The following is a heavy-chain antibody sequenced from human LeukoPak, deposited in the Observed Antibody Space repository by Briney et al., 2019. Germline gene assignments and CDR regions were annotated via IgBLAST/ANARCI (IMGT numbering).Heavy chain of an antibody. CDR1: GFTFSDYY. CDR3: ARGVIVAGLGFDI. CDR2: ISSSSSYT. Sequence: GGSLRLSCAASGFTFSDYYMSWIRQAPGKGLEWVSYISSSSSYTNYADSVKGRFTISRDNAKNSLYLQMNSLRAGDMAVYYCARGVIVAGLGFDIWGQGTMVTVSS. V-gene: IGHV3-11*06. D-gene: IGHD3-22*01. J-gene: IGHJ3*02.